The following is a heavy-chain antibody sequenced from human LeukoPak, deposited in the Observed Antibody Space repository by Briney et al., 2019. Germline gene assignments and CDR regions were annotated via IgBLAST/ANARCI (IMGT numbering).Heavy chain of an antibody. CDR2: ISGSGGST. CDR3: AKTIVPAAIYYYGMDV. J-gene: IGHJ6*02. D-gene: IGHD2-2*01. V-gene: IGHV3-23*01. Sequence: PGGSLRLSCAASGFTFSSYAMSWVRQAPGKGLEWVSAISGSGGSTYYADSVKGRFTISRDNSKNTLHLQMNSLRAEDTAVYYCAKTIVPAAIYYYGMDVWGQGTTVTVSS. CDR1: GFTFSSYA.